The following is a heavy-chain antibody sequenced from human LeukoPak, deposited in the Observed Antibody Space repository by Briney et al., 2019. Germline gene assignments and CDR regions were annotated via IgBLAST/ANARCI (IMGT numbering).Heavy chain of an antibody. CDR2: IIPIFGTA. D-gene: IGHD4-17*01. Sequence: ASVKVSCKASGGTFSSYAISWVRQAPGQGLEWMGGIIPIFGTANYAQKFQGRVTMTTDTSTSTAYMELRSLRSDDTAVYYCARGDGDYFHYWGQGTLVTVSS. J-gene: IGHJ4*02. CDR1: GGTFSSYA. V-gene: IGHV1-69*05. CDR3: ARGDGDYFHY.